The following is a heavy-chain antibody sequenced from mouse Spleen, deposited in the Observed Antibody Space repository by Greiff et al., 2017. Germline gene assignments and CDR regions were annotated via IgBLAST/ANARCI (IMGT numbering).Heavy chain of an antibody. J-gene: IGHJ2*01. CDR2: IDPANGNT. V-gene: IGHV14-3*01. CDR3: AITYYSNMYYFDY. D-gene: IGHD2-5*01. Sequence: VQLKQSVAELVRPGASVKLSCTASGFNIKNTYMHWVKQRPEQGLEWIGRIDPANGNTKYAPKFQGKATITADTSSNTAYLQLSSLTSEDTAIYYCAITYYSNMYYFDYWGQGTTLTVSS. CDR1: GFNIKNTY.